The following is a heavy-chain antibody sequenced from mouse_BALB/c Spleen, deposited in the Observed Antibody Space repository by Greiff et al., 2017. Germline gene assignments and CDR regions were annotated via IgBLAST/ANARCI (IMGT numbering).Heavy chain of an antibody. V-gene: IGHV7-3*02. J-gene: IGHJ3*01. CDR2: IRNKANGYTT. CDR3: AEIRSYYAIDY. D-gene: IGHD1-1*01. CDR1: GFTFTDYY. Sequence: EVQLVESGGGLVQPGGSLRLSCATSGFTFTDYYMSWVRQPPGKALEWLGFIRNKANGYTTEYSASVKGRFTISRDNSHSILYLQLNTLRAEDSAAYYCAEIRSYYAIDYWGQGTLVTVSA.